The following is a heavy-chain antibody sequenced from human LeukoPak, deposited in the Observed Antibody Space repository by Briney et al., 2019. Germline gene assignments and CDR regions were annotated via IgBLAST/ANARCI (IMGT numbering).Heavy chain of an antibody. D-gene: IGHD3/OR15-3a*01. CDR1: GGSFSDYY. CDR2: IYTSGST. Sequence: SETLSLTCTVSGGSFSDYYWSWIRQPAGKGLEWIGRIYTSGSTNYNPSLKSRVTMSLDMSKNQFSLRVSSVTAADTAVYFCARAPHDFLTAVPSRLFDVWGQGTLVTVSS. V-gene: IGHV4-4*07. J-gene: IGHJ4*02. CDR3: ARAPHDFLTAVPSRLFDV.